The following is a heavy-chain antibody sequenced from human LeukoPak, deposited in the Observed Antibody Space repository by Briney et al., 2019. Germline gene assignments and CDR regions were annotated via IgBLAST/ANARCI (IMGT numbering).Heavy chain of an antibody. CDR3: ARYLCSSTSCYRDAFDI. V-gene: IGHV1-8*01. CDR2: MNPNSGNT. D-gene: IGHD2-2*02. J-gene: IGHJ3*02. Sequence: GASVKVSCEASGYTFTSYDINWVRQATGQGLEWMGWMNPNSGNTGYAQKLQRRVTMTRNTSISTAYMELSSLRSEDTAVYYCARYLCSSTSCYRDAFDIWGQGTMVTVSS. CDR1: GYTFTSYD.